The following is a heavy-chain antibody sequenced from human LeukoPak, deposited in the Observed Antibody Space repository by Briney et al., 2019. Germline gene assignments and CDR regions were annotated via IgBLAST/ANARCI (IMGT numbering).Heavy chain of an antibody. V-gene: IGHV5-51*01. D-gene: IGHD3-22*01. CDR1: GYSFTSYW. Sequence: GESLKISCKGSGYSFTSYWIGWVRQMPGEGLEWMGIIYPDDSDSRYSPSFEGQVTISADRSINTAYLQWSSLKASDSAMYYCARLYYYDSSNYYYTDWGQGALVTVSS. J-gene: IGHJ4*02. CDR2: IYPDDSDS. CDR3: ARLYYYDSSNYYYTD.